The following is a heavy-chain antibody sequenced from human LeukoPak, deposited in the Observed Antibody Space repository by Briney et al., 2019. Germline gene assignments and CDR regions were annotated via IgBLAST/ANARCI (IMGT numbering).Heavy chain of an antibody. CDR3: AKDVGDDPSYFDY. D-gene: IGHD1-1*01. CDR2: VSVSGGGT. CDR1: GFTFSSYA. J-gene: IGHJ4*02. V-gene: IGHV3-23*01. Sequence: QPGGSLRPSCAASGFTFSSYAMNWVRQAPGKGLEWVSVVSVSGGGTYYADSVKGRFTISRDNSKNTLYLQMNSLRAEDTAVYYCAKDVGDDPSYFDYWGQGTLVTVSS.